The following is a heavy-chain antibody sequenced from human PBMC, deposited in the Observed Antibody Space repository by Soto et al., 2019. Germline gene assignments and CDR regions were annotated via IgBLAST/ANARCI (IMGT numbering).Heavy chain of an antibody. CDR2: IIPILGET. V-gene: IGHV1-69*08. CDR1: GTIFSSYT. J-gene: IGHJ6*02. D-gene: IGHD3-16*01. CDR3: ARGLGGRMDD. Sequence: QVQLVQSGAEVKNPGSSVRVSCKASGTIFSSYTISWVRQAPGQGLEWMGRIIPILGETNSAQKFQGRVTPTADKSTNTAYMELNSLRLEDTALYYCARGLGGRMDDWGQGTTVTVSS.